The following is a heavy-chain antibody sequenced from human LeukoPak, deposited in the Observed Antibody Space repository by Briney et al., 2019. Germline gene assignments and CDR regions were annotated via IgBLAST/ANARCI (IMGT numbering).Heavy chain of an antibody. Sequence: ASVKVSCKASGYTFTTYSMNWVRQAPGQGLEWMGWIDTNTGNPTYAQAFTGRFVFSLDTSVSTAYLQISSLKAEDTAVYYCARACQPLGGLSFPDYWGQGTLVTVSS. CDR2: IDTNTGNP. CDR1: GYTFTTYS. D-gene: IGHD3-16*02. J-gene: IGHJ4*02. CDR3: ARACQPLGGLSFPDY. V-gene: IGHV7-4-1*02.